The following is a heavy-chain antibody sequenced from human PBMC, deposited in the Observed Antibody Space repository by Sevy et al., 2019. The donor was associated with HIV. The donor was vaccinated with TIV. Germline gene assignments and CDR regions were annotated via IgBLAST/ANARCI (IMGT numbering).Heavy chain of an antibody. J-gene: IGHJ2*01. D-gene: IGHD2-2*01. V-gene: IGHV3-21*01. Sequence: GGSLRLSCAASGFTFSSYSMNWVRQAPGKGLEWVSSISSSSSYIYYADSVKGRFTISRDNAKNSLYLQMNSLRAEDTAVYYCAMSRLVPAAFDLWGRGTLVTVSS. CDR2: ISSSSSYI. CDR1: GFTFSSYS. CDR3: AMSRLVPAAFDL.